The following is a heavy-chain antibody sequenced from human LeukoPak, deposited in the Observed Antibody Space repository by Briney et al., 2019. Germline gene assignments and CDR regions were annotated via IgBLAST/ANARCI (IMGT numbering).Heavy chain of an antibody. D-gene: IGHD4-17*01. Sequence: GGSLRLSCAASGFTFSSYSMTWVRQAPGKGLEWVSSISSSSSYIYYADSVKGRFTISRDNAKNSLYLQMNSLRAEDTVVYYCARDSPGDYLDYWGQGTLVTVSS. V-gene: IGHV3-21*01. CDR1: GFTFSSYS. J-gene: IGHJ4*02. CDR2: ISSSSSYI. CDR3: ARDSPGDYLDY.